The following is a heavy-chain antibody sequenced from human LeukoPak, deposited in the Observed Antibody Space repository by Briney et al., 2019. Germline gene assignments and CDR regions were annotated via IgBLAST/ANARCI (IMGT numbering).Heavy chain of an antibody. D-gene: IGHD2-2*01. CDR3: AKAAYCTSTSCHFSGYAQRPLDS. CDR1: GFPFNMYG. CDR2: ISNDGSTK. J-gene: IGHJ4*02. Sequence: PGRSLSLSCAASGFPFNMYGMHWVRQAPGKGLEWVAGISNDGSTKDYADSVKGRFTISRGSSKKSMFLQMNSLRAEDTAVYYCAKAAYCTSTSCHFSGYAQRPLDSWGQGTLVTVSS. V-gene: IGHV3-30*18.